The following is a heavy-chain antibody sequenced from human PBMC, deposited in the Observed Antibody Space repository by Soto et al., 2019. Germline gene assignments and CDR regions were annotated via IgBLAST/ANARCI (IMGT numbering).Heavy chain of an antibody. D-gene: IGHD4-17*01. Sequence: QVQLVESGGGVVQPGRSLRLSCAASGFTFSSYGMHWVRQAPGKGLEWVAVIWYDGSNKYYADSVKGRFTISSDNSKNTLYLQMNSLRAEDTAVYYCARENDYGDYYYYYYMDVWGKGTTVTVSS. CDR3: ARENDYGDYYYYYYMDV. CDR2: IWYDGSNK. CDR1: GFTFSSYG. J-gene: IGHJ6*03. V-gene: IGHV3-33*01.